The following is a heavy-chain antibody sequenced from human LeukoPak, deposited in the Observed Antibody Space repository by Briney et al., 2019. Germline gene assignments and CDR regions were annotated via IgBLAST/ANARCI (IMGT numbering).Heavy chain of an antibody. Sequence: PSETLSLTCAVSGYSISSGYYWGWIRQPPGKGLEWIGSIYHSGSTYYNPSLKSRVTISVDTSKNQFSLKLSSVTAADTAVYYCAREDYDFWSGYSTFDYWGQGTLVTVSS. CDR1: GYSISSGYY. J-gene: IGHJ4*02. V-gene: IGHV4-38-2*02. D-gene: IGHD3-3*01. CDR3: AREDYDFWSGYSTFDY. CDR2: IYHSGST.